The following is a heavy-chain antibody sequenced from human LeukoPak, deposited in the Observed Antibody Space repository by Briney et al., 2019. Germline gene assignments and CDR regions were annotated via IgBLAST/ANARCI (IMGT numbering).Heavy chain of an antibody. J-gene: IGHJ3*02. Sequence: GGSLRLSCAASGFTFSAYAMSWVRQAPGKGLEWVAAISGSSDNTYYTDSVKGRFTISRDNSQNTLYLQMNSLRAEDTAVYYCAKAGLDGYNYDDAFDIWGQGTMVTVSS. V-gene: IGHV3-23*01. CDR1: GFTFSAYA. CDR2: ISGSSDNT. D-gene: IGHD5-24*01. CDR3: AKAGLDGYNYDDAFDI.